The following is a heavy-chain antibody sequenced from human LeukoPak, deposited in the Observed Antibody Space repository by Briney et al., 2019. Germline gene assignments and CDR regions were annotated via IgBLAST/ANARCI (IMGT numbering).Heavy chain of an antibody. Sequence: PGGSLRVSCAASGLTFTSYAMSWVRQAPGKGLEWVSGISGSGDSTYYADPVKGRFTISRDNSKNTLYLQMNSLRAEDTAVYYCAKDLEYSYGYGGPSLLHYWGQGTLVTVSS. V-gene: IGHV3-23*01. D-gene: IGHD5-18*01. CDR1: GLTFTSYA. CDR2: ISGSGDST. CDR3: AKDLEYSYGYGGPSLLHY. J-gene: IGHJ4*02.